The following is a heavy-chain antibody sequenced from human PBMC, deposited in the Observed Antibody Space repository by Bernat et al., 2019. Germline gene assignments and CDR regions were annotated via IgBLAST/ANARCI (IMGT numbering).Heavy chain of an antibody. J-gene: IGHJ4*02. Sequence: EVQLVESGGGLVQPGRSLRLSCTASGFTFGDYAMSWVRQAPGKGLEWVGFIRSKAYGGTTEYAASVKVRFTISRDDSKSIAYLQMNSLKTEGTAVYYCTRDRVERVYYDFWSSYYTLDYWGQGTLVTVSS. CDR2: IRSKAYGGTT. D-gene: IGHD3-3*01. CDR1: GFTFGDYA. V-gene: IGHV3-49*04. CDR3: TRDRVERVYYDFWSSYYTLDY.